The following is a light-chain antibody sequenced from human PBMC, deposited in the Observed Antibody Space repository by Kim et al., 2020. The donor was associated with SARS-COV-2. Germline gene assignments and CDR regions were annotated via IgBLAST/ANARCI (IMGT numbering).Light chain of an antibody. CDR2: QDS. CDR3: QAWDSSALGV. V-gene: IGLV3-1*01. J-gene: IGLJ1*01. CDR1: KLGDKY. Sequence: VSPGQTASITCSGDKLGDKYACWYQQKPGQSPVLVIYQDSKRPSGIPERFSGSNSGNTATLTISGTQAMDEADYYCQAWDSSALGVFGTGTKVTVL.